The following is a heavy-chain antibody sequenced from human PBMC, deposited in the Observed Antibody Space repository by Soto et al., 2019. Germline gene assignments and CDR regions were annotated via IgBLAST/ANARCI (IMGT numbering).Heavy chain of an antibody. D-gene: IGHD6-13*01. Sequence: QVQLQESGPGLMKPSGPLSLICSVSGESVGRGTNYWSWVRQAPGRGLEWIGYIFDAATAIYNPSFESRVSISMDADKTQVFLKLTSVTAADTAIYYCARDRRGRADGFIYYYGMEVGGQGTSVTVSS. CDR1: GESVGRGTNY. J-gene: IGHJ6*02. CDR3: ARDRRGRADGFIYYYGMEV. CDR2: IFDAATA. V-gene: IGHV4-61*01.